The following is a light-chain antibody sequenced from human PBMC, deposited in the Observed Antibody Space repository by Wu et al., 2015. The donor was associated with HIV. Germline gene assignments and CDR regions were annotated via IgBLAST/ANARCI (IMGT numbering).Light chain of an antibody. Sequence: EIVLTQSPGTVSFSPGERAALSCRASHIISSSSLAWYQKKPGQPPRLVIYDTSTRAPGIPDRFSGSGSGTDFTLTITRLEPEGFALYYCHQYGDLPRTLGQGTKVDIK. CDR2: DTS. V-gene: IGKV3-20*01. CDR3: HQYGDLPRT. J-gene: IGKJ1*01. CDR1: HIISSSS.